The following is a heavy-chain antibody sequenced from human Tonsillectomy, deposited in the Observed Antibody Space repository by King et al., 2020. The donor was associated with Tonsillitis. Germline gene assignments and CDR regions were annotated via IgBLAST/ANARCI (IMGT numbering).Heavy chain of an antibody. D-gene: IGHD5-18*01. CDR3: AHTTILPMVNGLGDY. CDR1: GFSLSTSGVG. V-gene: IGHV2-5*01. Sequence: ITLKESGPTLVKPPQTLTLTCTFSGFSLSTSGVGVGWIRQPPGKALEWLALIYWNDDKRYSPSLKSRLTITKDTSKNQVVLTMTNMDPVDTATYYCAHTTILPMVNGLGDYWGQGTLVTVSS. CDR2: IYWNDDK. J-gene: IGHJ4*02.